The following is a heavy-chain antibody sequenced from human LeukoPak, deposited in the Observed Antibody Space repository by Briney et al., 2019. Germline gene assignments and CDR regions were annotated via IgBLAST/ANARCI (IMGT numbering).Heavy chain of an antibody. CDR1: GGSISSYY. CDR3: ASSGLEWESPTYYFDY. CDR2: IYYSGST. Sequence: ASETLCLTCIVSGGSISSYYWSWIRQPPGKGLEWIGYIYYSGSTNYNPSLKSRVTISVDTSKNQFSLKLSSVTAADTAVYYCASSGLEWESPTYYFDYWGQGTLVTVSS. J-gene: IGHJ4*02. D-gene: IGHD1-26*01. V-gene: IGHV4-59*01.